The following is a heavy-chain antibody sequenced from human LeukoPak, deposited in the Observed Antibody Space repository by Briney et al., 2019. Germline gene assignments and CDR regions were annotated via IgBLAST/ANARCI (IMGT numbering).Heavy chain of an antibody. CDR2: IYYSGST. J-gene: IGHJ5*02. V-gene: IGHV4-39*01. CDR1: GGSISSSSYY. CDR3: ASERRREARFDP. Sequence: PSETLSLTCTVSGGSISSSSYYWGWIRQPPGKGLEWIGSIYYSGSTYYNPSLKSRVTISVDMSKNQFSLKLSSVTAADTAVYYCASERRREARFDPWGQGTLVTVSS.